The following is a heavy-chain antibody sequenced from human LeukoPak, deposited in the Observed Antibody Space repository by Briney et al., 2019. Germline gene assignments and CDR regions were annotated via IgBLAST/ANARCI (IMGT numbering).Heavy chain of an antibody. CDR1: GGSISSYY. Sequence: SETLSLTCTVSGGSISSYYWSWIRQPPRKGLEWIGYIYSSGSTNYNPSLKSRVTISVDTSKHQFSLKLSSVTAADTAVYYCARIGHEDHSFDYWGQGTLVTVSS. CDR3: ARIGHEDHSFDY. J-gene: IGHJ4*02. CDR2: IYSSGST. V-gene: IGHV4-59*01.